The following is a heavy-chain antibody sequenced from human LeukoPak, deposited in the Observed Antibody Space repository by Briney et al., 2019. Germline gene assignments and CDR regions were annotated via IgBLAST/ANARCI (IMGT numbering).Heavy chain of an antibody. CDR2: ISSSSSTI. V-gene: IGHV3-11*01. Sequence: KPGGSLRLSCAASGFTFSDYYMSWIRQAPGKGLEWVSYISSSSSTIYYADSVKGRFTISRDNAKNSLYLQMNSLRAEDTAVYYCARENIAARPGELDYWGQGTLVTVSS. J-gene: IGHJ4*02. D-gene: IGHD6-6*01. CDR1: GFTFSDYY. CDR3: ARENIAARPGELDY.